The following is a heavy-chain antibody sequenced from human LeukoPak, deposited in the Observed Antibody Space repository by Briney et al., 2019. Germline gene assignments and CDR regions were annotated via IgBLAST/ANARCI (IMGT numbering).Heavy chain of an antibody. CDR2: SYTSGGT. D-gene: IGHD6-6*01. Sequence: SETLSLTCTVSGRSIGSYYWSWVRQPPGKGLEWIGYSYTSGGTNYNPSLKSRVTISVDTSKNQFSLKLSSVTAADPAVYYCAGSLAARLVYWGQGTLVTVSS. CDR3: AGSLAARLVY. V-gene: IGHV4-4*09. J-gene: IGHJ4*02. CDR1: GRSIGSYY.